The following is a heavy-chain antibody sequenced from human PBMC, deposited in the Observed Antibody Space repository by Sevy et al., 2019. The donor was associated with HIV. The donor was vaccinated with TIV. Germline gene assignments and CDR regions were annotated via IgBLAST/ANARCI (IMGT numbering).Heavy chain of an antibody. CDR1: GYTCTSYG. CDR2: MSAYNGNT. Sequence: ASVKVSCKASGYTCTSYGISWVRQAPGQGLEWMGWMSAYNGNTNYAQKLQGRVTMTTDTSTSTAYMELRGLRSDDTAVYYCARERFLGVVIMTDYYGMDVWGQRTTVTVSS. D-gene: IGHD3-3*01. V-gene: IGHV1-18*01. J-gene: IGHJ6*02. CDR3: ARERFLGVVIMTDYYGMDV.